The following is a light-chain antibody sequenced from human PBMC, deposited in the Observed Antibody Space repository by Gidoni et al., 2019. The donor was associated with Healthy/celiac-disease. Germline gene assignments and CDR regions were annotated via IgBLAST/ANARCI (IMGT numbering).Light chain of an antibody. CDR3: QQYYSYPWT. V-gene: IGKV1-8*01. CDR1: QGISSY. CDR2: AAS. Sequence: AIRMTQSPSSFSASTGDRVTITCRASQGISSYLAWYQQKPGKAPKLLIYAASTLQSGVPSRFSGSGSGTDFTLTISCLQSEDFATYYCQQYYSYPWTFGQGTTVE. J-gene: IGKJ1*01.